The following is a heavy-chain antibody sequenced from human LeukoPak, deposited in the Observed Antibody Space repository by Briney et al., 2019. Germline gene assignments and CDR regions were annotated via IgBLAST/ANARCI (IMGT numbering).Heavy chain of an antibody. CDR1: GFSFSSSA. V-gene: IGHV3-23*01. CDR2: ISGSGGNT. CDR3: ATEKGDSPDY. D-gene: IGHD2-21*01. Sequence: QTGGSLRLSCAASGFSFSSSAMSWVRQAPGKGLEWVSGISGSGGNTYYADSVKGRFTISRDNSKNTLYLQMNSLRAEDTAVYYCATEKGDSPDYWGQGTLVTVSS. J-gene: IGHJ4*02.